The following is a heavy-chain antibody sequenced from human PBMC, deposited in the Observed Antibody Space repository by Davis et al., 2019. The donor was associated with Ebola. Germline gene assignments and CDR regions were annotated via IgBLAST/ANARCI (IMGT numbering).Heavy chain of an antibody. CDR3: ARERGWGGMDV. D-gene: IGHD6-19*01. Sequence: PSETLSLTCTVSGGSISSYYWSWIRQPPGKGLEWIGYIYYSGSTNYNPSLKSRVTISVDTSKNQFSLKLSSVTAADTAVYYCARERGWGGMDVWGQGTTVTVSS. CDR1: GGSISSYY. CDR2: IYYSGST. J-gene: IGHJ6*02. V-gene: IGHV4-59*12.